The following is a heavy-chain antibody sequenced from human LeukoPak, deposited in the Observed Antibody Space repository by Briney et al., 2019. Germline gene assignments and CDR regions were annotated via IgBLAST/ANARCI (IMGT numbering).Heavy chain of an antibody. V-gene: IGHV5-51*01. D-gene: IGHD3-10*01. CDR1: GYNLGTYW. Sequence: GESLKISCKGSGYNLGTYWIGWVRQMPGEGLEWMGIIYPGDSETRYNASFQGQVTLSADRSISTAYLKWSSLKASDSAMYYCARPYYYDSGIFAFDVWGQGTMVTVSS. CDR3: ARPYYYDSGIFAFDV. CDR2: IYPGDSET. J-gene: IGHJ3*01.